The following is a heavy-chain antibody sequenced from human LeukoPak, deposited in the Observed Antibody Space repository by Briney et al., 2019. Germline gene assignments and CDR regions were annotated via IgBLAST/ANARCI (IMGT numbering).Heavy chain of an antibody. J-gene: IGHJ4*02. D-gene: IGHD4-11*01. CDR3: ARDWSHSLDY. CDR1: GFTFSSYS. Sequence: GGSLRLSCAASGFTFSSYSMNWVRQAPGKGLECVSYIGGSSSTISYADSVKGRFTISRDNAKNSLYLQLNSLRDEDTAVYYCARDWSHSLDYWGQGTLVTVSS. CDR2: IGGSSSTI. V-gene: IGHV3-48*02.